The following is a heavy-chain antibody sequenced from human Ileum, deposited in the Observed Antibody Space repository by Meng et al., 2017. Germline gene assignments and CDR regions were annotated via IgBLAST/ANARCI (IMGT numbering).Heavy chain of an antibody. CDR3: THMAYTTAWTNAFDF. CDR2: IYGNDGQ. D-gene: IGHD2-2*02. V-gene: IGHV2-5*01. J-gene: IGHJ3*01. CDR1: GFSLTTGVT. Sequence: SGPTLVKPTQTLTLTCTFSGFSLTTGVTVGWIRQPPGKALEWLAIIYGNDGQRYTPSLKSRLTITKDTSKNQVVLTMTDVDPVDTATYYCTHMAYTTAWTNAFDFWGPGTLVIVSS.